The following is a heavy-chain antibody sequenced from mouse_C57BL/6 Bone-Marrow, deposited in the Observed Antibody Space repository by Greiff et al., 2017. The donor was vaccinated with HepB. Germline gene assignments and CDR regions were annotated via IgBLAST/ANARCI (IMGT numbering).Heavy chain of an antibody. CDR2: INPGSGGT. CDR1: GYAFTNYL. Sequence: VQLQQSGAELVRPGTSVKVSCKASGYAFTNYLIEWVKQRPGQGLEWIGVINPGSGGTNYNEKFKGKATLTADKSSSTAYMQLSSRTSEDSAVYFCARGHYYGSSYDYAMDYWGQGTSVTVSS. V-gene: IGHV1-54*01. J-gene: IGHJ4*01. CDR3: ARGHYYGSSYDYAMDY. D-gene: IGHD1-1*01.